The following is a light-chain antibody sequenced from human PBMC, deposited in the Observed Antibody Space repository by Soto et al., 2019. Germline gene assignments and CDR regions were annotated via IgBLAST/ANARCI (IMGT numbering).Light chain of an antibody. CDR2: DAS. Sequence: EIVLTHSPATLSLSPCERAALSCRASQSVSSFLAWYQQKPGQAPRLLIYDASNRATGTPARFSGSGSGTDFTLTISSLEPEDFAVYYCQQRSNGLTFGGGTKVDIK. V-gene: IGKV3-11*01. CDR1: QSVSSF. J-gene: IGKJ4*01. CDR3: QQRSNGLT.